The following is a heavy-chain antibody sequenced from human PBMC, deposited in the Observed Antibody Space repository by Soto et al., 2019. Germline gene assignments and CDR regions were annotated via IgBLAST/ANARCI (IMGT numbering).Heavy chain of an antibody. CDR2: INPNTGDT. D-gene: IGHD5-12*01. J-gene: IGHJ6*02. CDR1: GYTLTDYY. V-gene: IGHV1-2*02. CDR3: ARESRGYSGYVVYYYVMDV. Sequence: SVKVSCKASGYTLTDYYMHWVRQAPGQGLEWMGWINPNTGDTNYAQNFQGRVTMTRDTSISTAYMELSGLRSDDTAVYFCARESRGYSGYVVYYYVMDVWG.